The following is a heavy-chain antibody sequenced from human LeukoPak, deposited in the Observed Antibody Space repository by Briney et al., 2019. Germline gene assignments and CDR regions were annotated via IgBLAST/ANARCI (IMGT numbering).Heavy chain of an antibody. V-gene: IGHV3-48*03. CDR3: AAGITSCYSCGWFDP. CDR2: ISNSGDSI. D-gene: IGHD2-2*01. CDR1: GFTFRSYE. Sequence: GGSLRLSCAASGFTFRSYEMNWVRQAPGKGLEWVSFISNSGDSIYYADSVKGRFTISRDNAKNSLYLQMNSLRAEDTAVYYCAAGITSCYSCGWFDPWGQGTLVTVSS. J-gene: IGHJ5*02.